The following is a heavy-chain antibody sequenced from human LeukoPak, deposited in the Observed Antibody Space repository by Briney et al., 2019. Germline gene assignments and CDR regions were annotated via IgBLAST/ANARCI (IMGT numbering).Heavy chain of an antibody. J-gene: IGHJ4*02. CDR2: VYYSGRT. Sequence: SETLSLTCTASGASVSNYDWSWIRQPPGKGLEWIGYVYYSGRTNYNPSLESRVTISVDTSKNQFSLKLSSVTAADTAVYYCARDLGPTVSSRYFDYWGQGTLVTVSS. D-gene: IGHD4-11*01. V-gene: IGHV4-59*02. CDR1: GASVSNYD. CDR3: ARDLGPTVSSRYFDY.